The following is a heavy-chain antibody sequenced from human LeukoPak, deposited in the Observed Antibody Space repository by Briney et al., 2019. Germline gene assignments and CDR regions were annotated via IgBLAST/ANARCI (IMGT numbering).Heavy chain of an antibody. CDR1: GFTFSSYA. D-gene: IGHD3-22*01. CDR3: ARLGSGYYDSSGYYYGAGAFDI. CDR2: ISSNGGST. Sequence: PGGSLRLSCAASGFTFSSYARHWVRQAPGKGLEYVSAISSNGGSTYYANSVKGRFTISRENSKNTLYLQMGSLRAEDMAVYYCARLGSGYYDSSGYYYGAGAFDIWGQGTMVTVSS. V-gene: IGHV3-64*01. J-gene: IGHJ3*02.